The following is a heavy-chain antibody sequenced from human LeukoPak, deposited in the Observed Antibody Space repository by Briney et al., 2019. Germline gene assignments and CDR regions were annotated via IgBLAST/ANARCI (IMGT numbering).Heavy chain of an antibody. D-gene: IGHD1-1*01. CDR3: ARSRAAWKHYSYHYMDV. CDR2: MNPKSGHT. V-gene: IGHV1-8*03. CDR1: GYTFDTYD. J-gene: IGHJ6*03. Sequence: ASVKVSCKASGYTFDTYDINWVRQAPGQGLEWMAWMNPKSGHTGYAQGFQDRVTLTRDNSVTTAFMELSSLRSDDTAVYFCARSRAAWKHYSYHYMDVWGKGTTVTVSS.